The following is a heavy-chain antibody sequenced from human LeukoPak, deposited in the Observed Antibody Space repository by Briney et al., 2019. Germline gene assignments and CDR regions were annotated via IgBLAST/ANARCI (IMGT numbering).Heavy chain of an antibody. D-gene: IGHD2-2*01. Sequence: GGSLRLSCAASGFTFSSYRMHWVRQAPGKGLVWVSRINSDGSSTSYANSVKGRFTISRDNAKNTLYLQMNSLRAEDTAVYYCARGVGYCSSTSCYWWFDPWGQGTLVTVSS. J-gene: IGHJ5*02. CDR3: ARGVGYCSSTSCYWWFDP. CDR1: GFTFSSYR. CDR2: INSDGSST. V-gene: IGHV3-74*01.